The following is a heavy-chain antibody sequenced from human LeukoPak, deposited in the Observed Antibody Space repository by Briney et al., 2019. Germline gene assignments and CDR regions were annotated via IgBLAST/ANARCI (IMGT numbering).Heavy chain of an antibody. J-gene: IGHJ4*02. V-gene: IGHV4-4*02. D-gene: IGHD6-19*01. CDR1: GGSINSFNW. Sequence: SETLSLTCAVSGGSINSFNWWSWVRQPPGKGLEWIAEIYHSGSTHYNPSLKSRVTISVDKSKNQFSLKVSSVTAADTAVYYCARGGAVPGPEFDSWGRGTLVTVSS. CDR2: IYHSGST. CDR3: ARGGAVPGPEFDS.